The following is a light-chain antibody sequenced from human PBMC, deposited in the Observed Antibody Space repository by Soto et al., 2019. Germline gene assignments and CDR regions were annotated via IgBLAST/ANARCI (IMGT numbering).Light chain of an antibody. V-gene: IGKV1-5*01. CDR2: DGS. Sequence: DIQMTHSPSTLSASVGDRVTITCRASQSVNDWLAWYQQKPGKAPKLLIYDGSSLEGGVPSRFSGSGSGTEFALTINRLQPDDFITYFCHQYKSYSWTFGQGTKVEVK. CDR3: HQYKSYSWT. J-gene: IGKJ1*01. CDR1: QSVNDW.